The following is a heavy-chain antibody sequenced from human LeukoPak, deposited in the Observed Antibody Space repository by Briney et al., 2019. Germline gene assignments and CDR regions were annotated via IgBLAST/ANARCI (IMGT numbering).Heavy chain of an antibody. CDR2: INPNSGGT. Sequence: GASVKVSCKASGYTLTGYCMHWVRQAPGQGLEWMGWINPNSGGTNYAQKFQGRVTMTRDTSISTAYMELSRLRSDDTAVYYCARGVRIAAAGTTWFDPWGQGTLVTVSS. CDR3: ARGVRIAAAGTTWFDP. V-gene: IGHV1-2*02. D-gene: IGHD6-13*01. CDR1: GYTLTGYC. J-gene: IGHJ5*02.